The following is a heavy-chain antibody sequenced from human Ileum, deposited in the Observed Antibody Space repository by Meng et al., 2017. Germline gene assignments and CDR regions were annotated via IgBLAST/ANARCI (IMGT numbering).Heavy chain of an antibody. Sequence: VRLKGAGPGLGRPSGTLSLTCAVSSGSLSSNTYWSWVRQPPGKGLEWIGQISHSGSAYYNPSLKSRVTMSVDKSKSQFSLMLTSVTAADTAIYYCARHGGYSQDFWGQGTLVTVSS. CDR2: ISHSGSA. CDR3: ARHGGYSQDF. J-gene: IGHJ4*02. D-gene: IGHD4-23*01. V-gene: IGHV4-4*02. CDR1: SGSLSSNTY.